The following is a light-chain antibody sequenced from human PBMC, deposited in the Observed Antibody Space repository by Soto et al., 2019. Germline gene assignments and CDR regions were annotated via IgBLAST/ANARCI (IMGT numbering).Light chain of an antibody. CDR1: SSDVGGYNY. CDR2: SVT. CDR3: SSHTSSNTVV. V-gene: IGLV2-14*01. Sequence: QSVLTQPASVSGSPGQSITISCTGTSSDVGGYNYVSWYQQHPGKAPKLIIYSVTYRPSGVSSRFSGSKSGDTASLTISGLQDEDEADYYCSSHTSSNTVVFGGGTKLTVL. J-gene: IGLJ3*02.